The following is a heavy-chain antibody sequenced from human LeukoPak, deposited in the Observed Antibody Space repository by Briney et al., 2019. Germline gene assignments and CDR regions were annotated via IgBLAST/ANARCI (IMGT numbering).Heavy chain of an antibody. V-gene: IGHV4-4*07. J-gene: IGHJ3*02. Sequence: SETLSLTCTVSGGSIGGYYWSWIRQPAGKGLEWIGRIYSSGSTNYNPSLKSRVTMSVDTSKKQFSLKLNSVTAADTAVYYCARERYSGWYPAFDIWGQGTMVTVSS. CDR3: ARERYSGWYPAFDI. CDR1: GGSIGGYY. D-gene: IGHD6-19*01. CDR2: IYSSGST.